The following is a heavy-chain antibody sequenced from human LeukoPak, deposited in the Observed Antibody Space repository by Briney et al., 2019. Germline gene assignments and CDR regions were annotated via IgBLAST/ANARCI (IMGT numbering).Heavy chain of an antibody. Sequence: GGSLRLSCAASGFTFSSYGMHWVRQAPGKGLEWVAVIWYDGSNKYYADSVKGRFTISRDNSKDTLYLQMNSLRAEDTAVYYCAREYYDYVWGSPPDYWGQGTLVTVPS. CDR2: IWYDGSNK. D-gene: IGHD3-16*01. J-gene: IGHJ4*02. V-gene: IGHV3-33*01. CDR1: GFTFSSYG. CDR3: AREYYDYVWGSPPDY.